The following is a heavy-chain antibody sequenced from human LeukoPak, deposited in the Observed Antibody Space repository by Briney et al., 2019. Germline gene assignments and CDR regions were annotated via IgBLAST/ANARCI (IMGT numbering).Heavy chain of an antibody. CDR3: ARVPNREWNPDY. V-gene: IGHV1-2*02. CDR2: INPNSGGT. J-gene: IGHJ4*02. Sequence: ASVKVSCKASGYTFTGYYMHWVRQAPGQGLEWMGWINPNSGGTNYAQKFQGRVTMTRDTSISTAYMELSRLRSDDTAVYYCARVPNREWNPDYWGQGTLVTVSS. CDR1: GYTFTGYY. D-gene: IGHD1-1*01.